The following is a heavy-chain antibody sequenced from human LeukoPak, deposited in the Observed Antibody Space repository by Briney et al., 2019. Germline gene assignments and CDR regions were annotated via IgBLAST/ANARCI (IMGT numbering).Heavy chain of an antibody. V-gene: IGHV4-59*01. CDR3: GTGDGYNYGVLQFDY. Sequence: SETLSLTCAVSGGSISSYYWSWIRQPPGKGLEWTGYIYDSGSTNYNPSLKSRGTISVDTSKNQCSVLLSSVTAADTAVYYCGTGDGYNYGVLQFDYWGQGTRVTVSS. CDR2: IYDSGST. J-gene: IGHJ4*02. D-gene: IGHD5-24*01. CDR1: GGSISSYY.